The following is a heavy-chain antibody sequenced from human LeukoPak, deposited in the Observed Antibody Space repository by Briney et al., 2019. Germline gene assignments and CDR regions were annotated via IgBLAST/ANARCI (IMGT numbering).Heavy chain of an antibody. CDR1: GFTFSSYA. V-gene: IGHV3-23*01. Sequence: GGSLRLSCAASGFTFSSYAMSWVRQAPGKGLEWVSAISGSGGSTYYADSVKGRFTISRDNSKNTLYLQMNSLRAEDTAVYYCAKDDYIVVVVAATYWGQGTLVTVSS. J-gene: IGHJ4*02. CDR2: ISGSGGST. D-gene: IGHD2-15*01. CDR3: AKDDYIVVVVAATY.